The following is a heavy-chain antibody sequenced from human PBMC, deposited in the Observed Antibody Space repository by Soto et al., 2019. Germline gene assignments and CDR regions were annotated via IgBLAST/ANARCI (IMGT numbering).Heavy chain of an antibody. D-gene: IGHD3-9*01. CDR1: GFTFSSYI. J-gene: IGHJ4*02. Sequence: EVQLVESGGGLVQPGGSLRLSCAASGFTFSSYIMHWVRQTPGKGLVWVSRITTDGSTTTYADSVTGRFTISSDNAKTTLELQMHCLSAEDTVVYCRARARDWVIFDSGVQGTLVTASS. CDR3: ARARDWVIFDS. V-gene: IGHV3-74*01. CDR2: ITTDGSTT.